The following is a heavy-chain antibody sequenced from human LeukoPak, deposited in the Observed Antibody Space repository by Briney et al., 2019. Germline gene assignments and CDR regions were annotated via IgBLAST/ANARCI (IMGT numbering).Heavy chain of an antibody. CDR1: GASISSGGYS. CDR3: ARGWGPAYCGGDCHRHFDY. J-gene: IGHJ4*02. Sequence: SQTLSLTCAVSGASISSGGYSWNWIRQPQGKGLEWIGYLYYSGSTSYNPSLKSRVTISVDTSKNQFSLKLTSVTAADTAVYYCARGWGPAYCGGDCHRHFDYWGQGTLVTVSS. CDR2: LYYSGST. V-gene: IGHV4-30-4*07. D-gene: IGHD2-21*02.